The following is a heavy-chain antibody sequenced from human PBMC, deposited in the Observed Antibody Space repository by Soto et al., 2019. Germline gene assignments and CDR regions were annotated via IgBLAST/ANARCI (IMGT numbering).Heavy chain of an antibody. V-gene: IGHV3-21*01. CDR3: ARGYCSGGSCYSEGGFY. CDR2: ISSSSSYI. Sequence: PGGSLRLSCAASGFTFSSYSMNWVRQAPGKGLEWVSSISSSSSYIYYADSVKGRFTISRDNAKNSLYLQMNSLRAEDTAVYYCARGYCSGGSCYSEGGFYWGQGTLVTVSS. CDR1: GFTFSSYS. D-gene: IGHD2-15*01. J-gene: IGHJ4*02.